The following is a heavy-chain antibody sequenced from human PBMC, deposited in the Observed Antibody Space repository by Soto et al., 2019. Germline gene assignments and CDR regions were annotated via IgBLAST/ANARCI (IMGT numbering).Heavy chain of an antibody. V-gene: IGHV3-7*04. CDR2: IKQDGSEK. Sequence: GGSLRLSCAASGFTFSIYWMSWFGQAPGKGLEWVANIKQDGSEKYYVDSVKGRFTISRDNAKNSLYLQMNSLRAEDTAVYYCARFYYDSSGYLPSPYYYYYGMDVWGQGTTVTVSS. J-gene: IGHJ6*02. D-gene: IGHD3-22*01. CDR1: GFTFSIYW. CDR3: ARFYYDSSGYLPSPYYYYYGMDV.